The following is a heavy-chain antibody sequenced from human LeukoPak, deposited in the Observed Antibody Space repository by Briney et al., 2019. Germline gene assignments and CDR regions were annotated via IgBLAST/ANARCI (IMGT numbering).Heavy chain of an antibody. CDR3: ARGLRYYYYYIDV. V-gene: IGHV4-34*01. Sequence: SETLSLTCAVYGGSFSAYYWRWIRQPPGKGGEGIGEINHSGRTNYNPSLKRRVTISVDTSKNQFYQKMSSVTAADTAVYYCARGLRYYYYYIDVWGKGTTVTVSS. CDR2: INHSGRT. CDR1: GGSFSAYY. J-gene: IGHJ6*03.